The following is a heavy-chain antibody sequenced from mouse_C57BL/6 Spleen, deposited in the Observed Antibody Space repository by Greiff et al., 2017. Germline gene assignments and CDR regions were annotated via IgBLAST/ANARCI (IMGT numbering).Heavy chain of an antibody. V-gene: IGHV3-6*01. J-gene: IGHJ1*03. CDR2: ISYDGSN. CDR3: ARYDYDRYFDV. Sequence: EVQLVESGPGLVKPSQSLSLTCSVTGYSITSGYYWYWIRQFPGNNLEWMGFISYDGSNNYNPSLNNRISITRYTSKNQSFLKLNSVTTEDTATDDCARYDYDRYFDVWGTGTTVTVSS. D-gene: IGHD2-4*01. CDR1: GYSITSGYY.